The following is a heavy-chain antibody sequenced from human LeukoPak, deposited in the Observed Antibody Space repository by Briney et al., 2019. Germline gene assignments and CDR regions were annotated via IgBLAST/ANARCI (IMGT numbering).Heavy chain of an antibody. CDR2: IKSDGSST. CDR3: ARVGGRGSIGGDC. CDR1: GFAFSTYW. J-gene: IGHJ4*02. Sequence: GGSLRLSCAASGFAFSTYWMHWVRQAPGKGLVWISRIKSDGSSTTYEDFVKGRFTVSRDNAKNTLYLQMRSLRADDTAMYFCARVGGRGSIGGDCWGQGTLVTVSS. D-gene: IGHD3-10*01. V-gene: IGHV3-74*03.